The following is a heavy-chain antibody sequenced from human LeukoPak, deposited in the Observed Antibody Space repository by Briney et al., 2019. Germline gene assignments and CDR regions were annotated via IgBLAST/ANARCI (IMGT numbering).Heavy chain of an antibody. CDR3: AGYGGDWYPES. V-gene: IGHV4-34*01. Sequence: SETLSLTCAVYEPFETYYWTLVRQPPGKGLEWIGEITYRGNTNYNPSLESRLRISVDRTKQQFYLTLTSVTAADTAVYYCAGYGGDWYPESWGQGTLVTISS. J-gene: IGHJ4*02. D-gene: IGHD6-19*01. CDR1: EPFETYY. CDR2: ITYRGNT.